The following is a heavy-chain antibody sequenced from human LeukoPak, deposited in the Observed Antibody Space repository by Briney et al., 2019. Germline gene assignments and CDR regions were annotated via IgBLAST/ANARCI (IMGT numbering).Heavy chain of an antibody. CDR3: ARVTDSSSYYFDY. V-gene: IGHV4-39*07. D-gene: IGHD6-6*01. Sequence: SETLSLTCIVSGGPINSRGYYWAWIRQPPGKGLEWIANVNYGGTTNHNPPLKSRATISVDTSENQFSLKLSSVTAADTAVYYCARVTDSSSYYFDYWGQGTLVTVSS. J-gene: IGHJ4*02. CDR2: VNYGGTT. CDR1: GGPINSRGYY.